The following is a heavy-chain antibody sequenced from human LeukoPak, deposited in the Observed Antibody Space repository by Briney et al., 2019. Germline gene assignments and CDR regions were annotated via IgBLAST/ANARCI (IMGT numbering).Heavy chain of an antibody. D-gene: IGHD3-22*01. CDR1: GFTFSSYG. Sequence: GSLRLSCAASGFTFSSYGMHWVRQAPGKGLEWVAVISYDGSNKYYADSVKGRFTISRDNSKNTLYLQINSLRAEDTAVYYCAKNYYDSGSGTVPGYWGQGTLVTVSS. J-gene: IGHJ4*02. V-gene: IGHV3-30*18. CDR2: ISYDGSNK. CDR3: AKNYYDSGSGTVPGY.